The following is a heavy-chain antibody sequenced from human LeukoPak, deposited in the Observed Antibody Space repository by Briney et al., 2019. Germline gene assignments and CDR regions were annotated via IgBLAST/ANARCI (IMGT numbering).Heavy chain of an antibody. V-gene: IGHV4-61*01. Sequence: SETLSLTCTVSGGSISSGSYHWRWIRQPPGKGLEWIGYIYYSGSTNYNPSLKSRVTISVDTSKNQFSLKLSSVTAADTAVYYCASQYSSGWYLEGYFDYWGQGTLVTVSS. D-gene: IGHD6-19*01. CDR2: IYYSGST. CDR1: GGSISSGSYH. J-gene: IGHJ4*02. CDR3: ASQYSSGWYLEGYFDY.